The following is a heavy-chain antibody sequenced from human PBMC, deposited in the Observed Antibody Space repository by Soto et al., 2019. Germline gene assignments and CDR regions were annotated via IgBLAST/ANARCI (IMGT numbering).Heavy chain of an antibody. J-gene: IGHJ4*02. V-gene: IGHV4-59*01. Sequence: PSETLSLTCTVSGGSITSYYWTWVRQPPGKGLEWIGFIYSSGRTNYIPSLKSRVTMSVDTSKNQFSLRLTSVTAADTAVYYCARETYYSDSTGYYLLDYWGQGTLVTVSS. CDR1: GGSITSYY. CDR2: IYSSGRT. D-gene: IGHD3-22*01. CDR3: ARETYYSDSTGYYLLDY.